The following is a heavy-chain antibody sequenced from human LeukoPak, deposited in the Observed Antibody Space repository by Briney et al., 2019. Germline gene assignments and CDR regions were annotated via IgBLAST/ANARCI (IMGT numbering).Heavy chain of an antibody. CDR1: GDTFSDYT. J-gene: IGHJ5*01. CDR3: ARGRYYGSGSKNWFDS. CDR2: IIPILGIA. Sequence: ASVKVSCKPSGDTFSDYTVNWVRQGPGQGLEWVGRIIPILGIATYAQKFQDRVTITADRSTSTAYMELSSLRSEDTAVYYCARGRYYGSGSKNWFDSWGQGTPVTVSS. V-gene: IGHV1-69*02. D-gene: IGHD3-10*01.